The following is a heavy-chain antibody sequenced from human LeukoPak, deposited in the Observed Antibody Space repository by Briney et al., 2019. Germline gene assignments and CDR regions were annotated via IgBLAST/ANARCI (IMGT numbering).Heavy chain of an antibody. D-gene: IGHD2-8*01. CDR1: GYTFTSYG. J-gene: IGHJ6*02. V-gene: IGHV1-18*01. CDR3: ASAWFAPNGVYYYYGMDV. Sequence: ASVKVSCKASGYTFTSYGISWVRQAPGQGLEWMGWISAYNGNTNYAQKFQGRVTMTTDTSTSTAYMELRSLRSDDTAVYYYASAWFAPNGVYYYYGMDVWGQGTTVTVSS. CDR2: ISAYNGNT.